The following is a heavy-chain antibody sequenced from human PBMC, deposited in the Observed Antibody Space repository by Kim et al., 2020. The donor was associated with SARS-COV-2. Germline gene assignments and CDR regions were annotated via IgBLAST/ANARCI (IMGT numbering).Heavy chain of an antibody. J-gene: IGHJ3*02. D-gene: IGHD3-22*01. CDR3: AIFLSGYNDAFDI. CDR2: ISYDGSNK. CDR1: GFTFSSYA. Sequence: GGSLRLSCAASGFTFSSYAMHWVRQAPGKGLEWVAVISYDGSNKYYADSVKGRFTISRDNSKNTLYLQMNSLRAEDTAVYYCAIFLSGYNDAFDIWGQGTMVTVSS. V-gene: IGHV3-30*04.